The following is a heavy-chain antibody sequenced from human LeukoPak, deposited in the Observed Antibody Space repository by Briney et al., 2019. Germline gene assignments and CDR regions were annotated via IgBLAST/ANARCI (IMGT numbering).Heavy chain of an antibody. CDR2: LNPNDADT. V-gene: IGHV1-2*02. D-gene: IGHD3-3*01. CDR3: ARGNDFWSGSYDAFDI. CDR1: GYTFSDFF. J-gene: IGHJ3*02. Sequence: ASVKVSCKASGYTFSDFFIHWVRQAPGQGLEWMGWLNPNDADTKYAQKFQGRVTMTRDTSIDTAYMELSRLTSDDTAIYFCARGNDFWSGSYDAFDIWGQGTMVTVSS.